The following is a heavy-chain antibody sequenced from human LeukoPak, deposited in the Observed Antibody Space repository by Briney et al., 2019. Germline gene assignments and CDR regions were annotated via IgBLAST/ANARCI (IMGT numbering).Heavy chain of an antibody. D-gene: IGHD3-9*01. Sequence: GGSLRLSCATFGFTFTTCWMNWVRQAPGKGLEWVANIKQDGSEKYYVDSVKGRFTISRDNAKNSLYLQMNSLRAEDTAVYYCAREVEYDILTGNGAFDIWGQGTMVTVSS. J-gene: IGHJ3*02. CDR2: IKQDGSEK. V-gene: IGHV3-7*01. CDR1: GFTFTTCW. CDR3: AREVEYDILTGNGAFDI.